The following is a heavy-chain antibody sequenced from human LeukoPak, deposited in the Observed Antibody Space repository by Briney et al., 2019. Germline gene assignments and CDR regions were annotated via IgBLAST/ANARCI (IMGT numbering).Heavy chain of an antibody. CDR2: IIPILGIA. J-gene: IGHJ6*03. CDR1: GGTFSSYT. D-gene: IGHD2-2*03. V-gene: IGHV1-69*02. CDR3: ASGYCSSTSCYLYYMDV. Sequence: GASEKVSCKASGGTFSSYTISWVRQAPGQGLEWMGRIIPILGIANYAQKFQGRVTITADKSTSTAYMELSSLRSEDTAVYYCASGYCSSTSCYLYYMDVWGKGTTVTVSS.